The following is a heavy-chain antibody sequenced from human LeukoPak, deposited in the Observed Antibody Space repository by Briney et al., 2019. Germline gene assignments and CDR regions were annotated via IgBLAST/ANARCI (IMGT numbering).Heavy chain of an antibody. CDR3: ARDQRGRLWSNLHFLDAFDI. J-gene: IGHJ3*02. CDR2: INPNSGGT. D-gene: IGHD2/OR15-2a*01. V-gene: IGHV1-2*02. CDR1: GYTFTGYY. Sequence: ASVKVSCKASGYTFTGYYMHWVRQAPGQGLEWMGWINPNSGGTNYAQKFQGRVTMTRDTSISTAYMELSRLRSDDTAVYYCARDQRGRLWSNLHFLDAFDIWGQGTMVTVSS.